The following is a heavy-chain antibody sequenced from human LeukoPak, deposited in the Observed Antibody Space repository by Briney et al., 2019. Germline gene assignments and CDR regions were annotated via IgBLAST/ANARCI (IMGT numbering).Heavy chain of an antibody. Sequence: GGSLRLSCAASGVSFSSYSMNWVRQAPGKGLEWVSSISSSSSYIYYADSVKGRFTISRDNAKNSLYLQMNSLRAEDTAVYYCARDLRIAAAGIDYWGQGTLVTVSS. CDR3: ARDLRIAAAGIDY. CDR2: ISSSSSYI. D-gene: IGHD6-13*01. J-gene: IGHJ4*02. CDR1: GVSFSSYS. V-gene: IGHV3-21*01.